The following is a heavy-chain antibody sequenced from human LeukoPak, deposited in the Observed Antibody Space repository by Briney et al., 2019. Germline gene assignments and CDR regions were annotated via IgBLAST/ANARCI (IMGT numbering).Heavy chain of an antibody. Sequence: GASVTVSCKASGGTFSSYAISWVRQAPGQGLEWMGWINPNSGGTNYAQKFQGRVTMTRDTSISTAYMELSRLRSDDTAVYYCARTTHWGIAAAGFGYWGQGTLVTVSS. V-gene: IGHV1-2*02. D-gene: IGHD6-13*01. CDR2: INPNSGGT. J-gene: IGHJ4*02. CDR1: GGTFSSYA. CDR3: ARTTHWGIAAAGFGY.